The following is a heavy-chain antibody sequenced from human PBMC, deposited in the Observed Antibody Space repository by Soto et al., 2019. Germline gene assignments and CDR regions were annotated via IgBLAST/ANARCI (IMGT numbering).Heavy chain of an antibody. D-gene: IGHD1-7*01. CDR2: ISDRGTA. Sequence: SETLSLTCGVSGGSIDSGGYYWIWIRQHPGKGLEWIGSISDRGTAYYNPSLRSRISISIHTSKNQFSLKVRSVTAADAAVFYRARGRTFCAPWGQGTLVTVSS. V-gene: IGHV4-31*11. J-gene: IGHJ5*02. CDR3: ARGRTFCAP. CDR1: GGSIDSGGYY.